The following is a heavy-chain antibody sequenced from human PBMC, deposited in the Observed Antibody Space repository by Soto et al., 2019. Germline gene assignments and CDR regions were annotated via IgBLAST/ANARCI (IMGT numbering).Heavy chain of an antibody. D-gene: IGHD2-15*01. CDR2: ISSSGNT. Sequence: SETLSLTCSVSGDSITAYYWTWIRQPPGRGLEYIGYISSSGNTYYNPSLRSRVAISLDTSKNQFSLSLTSVTAADTAVYYCARENYGSGGAPFLDFWGQGTLVTVPS. J-gene: IGHJ4*02. CDR1: GDSITAYY. CDR3: ARENYGSGGAPFLDF. V-gene: IGHV4-59*01.